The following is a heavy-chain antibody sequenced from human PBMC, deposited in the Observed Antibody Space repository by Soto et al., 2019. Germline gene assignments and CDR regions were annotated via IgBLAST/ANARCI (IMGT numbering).Heavy chain of an antibody. J-gene: IGHJ4*02. V-gene: IGHV3-23*01. Sequence: RRLSCAASGFTFNDYAMAWVRQAPGQGLEWVSSISGSGGHSSYVDSVRGRFTISRDNVNNILSLDMSDLRAEDTALYYCAKDCRRLAVTGSAFDSWGQGALVTVSS. CDR1: GFTFNDYA. D-gene: IGHD6-19*01. CDR2: ISGSGGHS. CDR3: AKDCRRLAVTGSAFDS.